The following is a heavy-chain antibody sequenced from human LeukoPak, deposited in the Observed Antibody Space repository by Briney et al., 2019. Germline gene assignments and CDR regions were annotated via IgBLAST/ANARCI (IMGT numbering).Heavy chain of an antibody. V-gene: IGHV3-30*01. D-gene: IGHD2-2*01. CDR3: ARDEKYCTSTSCYISYMDV. J-gene: IGHJ6*03. CDR2: ISYDGSDK. Sequence: GGSLRLSCAASGFSFSNHAMHWVRQAPGKGLEWVALISYDGSDKYYADSVRGRFTISRDNSKNTLYLQMNSLRSEDTAVYYCARDEKYCTSTSCYISYMDVWGKGTTVTVSS. CDR1: GFSFSNHA.